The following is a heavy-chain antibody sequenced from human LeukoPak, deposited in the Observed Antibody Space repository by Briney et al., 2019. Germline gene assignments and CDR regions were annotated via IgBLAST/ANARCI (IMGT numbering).Heavy chain of an antibody. J-gene: IGHJ5*02. CDR1: GGSISSYY. D-gene: IGHD7-27*01. V-gene: IGHV4-4*07. Sequence: SETLSLTCTVSGGSISSYYWSWIRQPPGKGLEWIGRIYTSGSTNYNPSLKSRVTMSVDTSKNQFSLKLSSVTAADTAVYYCARDKARYPWGSESWFDPWGQGTLVTVSS. CDR2: IYTSGST. CDR3: ARDKARYPWGSESWFDP.